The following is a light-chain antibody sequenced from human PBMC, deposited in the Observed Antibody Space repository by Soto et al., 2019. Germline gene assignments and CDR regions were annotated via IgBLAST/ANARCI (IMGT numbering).Light chain of an antibody. Sequence: EIVMTQSPATLSVSPGERATLSCRASQSVGRNLAWYQQKPGQAPRLLIYGASTRATGIPARFSGSGSGTEFTLTISSLQSEDFAVYYCQHYNNWPRTFGQGTKVEIK. CDR1: QSVGRN. CDR2: GAS. J-gene: IGKJ1*01. V-gene: IGKV3-15*01. CDR3: QHYNNWPRT.